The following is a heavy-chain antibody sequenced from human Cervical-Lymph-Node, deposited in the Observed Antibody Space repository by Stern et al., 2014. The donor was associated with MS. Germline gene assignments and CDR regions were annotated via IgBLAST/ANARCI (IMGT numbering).Heavy chain of an antibody. CDR3: ARVAPTVGAAY. CDR2: ISPDGDRT. V-gene: IGHV1-46*01. D-gene: IGHD1-26*01. Sequence: QVQLVQSGAEVKEPGASVKVSCTASGYPFTDYNIQWVRQAPGPGLEWMGMISPDGDRTSYAPKFRGRVTMTRDKSTATVYMELNSLRSEDTAVYFCARVAPTVGAAYWGQGTLVTVSS. CDR1: GYPFTDYN. J-gene: IGHJ4*02.